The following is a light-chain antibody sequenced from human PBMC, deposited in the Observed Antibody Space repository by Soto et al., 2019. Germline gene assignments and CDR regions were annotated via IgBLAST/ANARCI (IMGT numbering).Light chain of an antibody. V-gene: IGKV3-20*01. Sequence: EIVLTQSPGTLSLSPGERATLSCRASQSVSSSYLAWYQQKPGHAPRLLIYGASRRATGIPERFSGSGSGTDFTLTISRLEPEDFAVYYCQQYGSSPHTFGKGTKLEIK. CDR3: QQYGSSPHT. CDR2: GAS. J-gene: IGKJ2*01. CDR1: QSVSSSY.